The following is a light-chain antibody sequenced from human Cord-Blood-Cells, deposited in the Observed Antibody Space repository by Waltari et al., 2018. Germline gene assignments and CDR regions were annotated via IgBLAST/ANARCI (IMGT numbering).Light chain of an antibody. CDR1: QSVSRY. CDR2: DAS. J-gene: IGKJ4*01. Sequence: EIVLPQSPATLSLSLGERATLPCRASQSVSRYLAWYQQKPGQAPRLLIYDASNRATCIPARFSGSGSGTDFTLTISSLEPEDFAVYYCQQRSNWPRAFGGGTKVEIK. V-gene: IGKV3-11*01. CDR3: QQRSNWPRA.